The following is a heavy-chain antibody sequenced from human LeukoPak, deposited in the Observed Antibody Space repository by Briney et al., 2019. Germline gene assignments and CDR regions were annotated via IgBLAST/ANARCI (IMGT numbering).Heavy chain of an antibody. CDR2: IGNGL. V-gene: IGHV3-23*01. CDR1: GLTFNVYA. Sequence: GGSLRLSCAASGLTFNVYAMTWVRQAPGKGLEWVSTIGNGLYYTDSVKGRFTISRDDSKSTLYLQMNSLRAEDTAIYYCTKDMISGNGEYDAFDIWGQGTIVTVSS. D-gene: IGHD3-22*01. J-gene: IGHJ3*02. CDR3: TKDMISGNGEYDAFDI.